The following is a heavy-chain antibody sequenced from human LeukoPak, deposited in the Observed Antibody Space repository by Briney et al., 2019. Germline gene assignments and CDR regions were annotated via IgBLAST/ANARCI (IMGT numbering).Heavy chain of an antibody. CDR3: AKDLAYDSSDYHVIFDC. V-gene: IGHV3-23*01. CDR1: GFTFSTYA. Sequence: PGGSLRLSCAASGFTFSTYAMSWVRQAPGKGLEWVSAISGSGDRTYYADSVKGRFTTSRDNSKNTLYLQMYSLRAEDTAIYYCAKDLAYDSSDYHVIFDCWGQGTLVTVSS. CDR2: ISGSGDRT. J-gene: IGHJ4*02. D-gene: IGHD3-22*01.